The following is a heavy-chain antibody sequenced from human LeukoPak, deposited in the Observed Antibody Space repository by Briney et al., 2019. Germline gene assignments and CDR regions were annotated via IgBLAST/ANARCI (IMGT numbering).Heavy chain of an antibody. CDR2: ISGSGSPI. V-gene: IGHV3-48*01. J-gene: IGHJ4*02. D-gene: IGHD6-13*01. CDR1: GFTFSSYS. Sequence: TGGSLRLSCAASGFTFSSYSMNWVRQAPGKGLEWVSYISGSGSPIYYANSVKGRFTISRDNAKNSLYLQMNSLRAEDTAVYYCVRGAGPFDYWGQGTLVTVSS. CDR3: VRGAGPFDY.